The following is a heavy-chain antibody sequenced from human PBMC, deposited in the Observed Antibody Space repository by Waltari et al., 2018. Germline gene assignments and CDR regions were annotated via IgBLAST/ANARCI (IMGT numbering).Heavy chain of an antibody. CDR1: GFTFGDFS. CDR2: ISWNSGRM. CDR3: VKDVFNYYGSGTYYTSFDY. J-gene: IGHJ4*02. D-gene: IGHD3-10*01. V-gene: IGHV3-9*01. Sequence: EVQLVDSGGDLVQPGRSLRLSCVASGFTFGDFSMHWIRQTPGEGLEGVSGISWNSGRMDYADSVKGRFNISRDNAKNALYLQMDSLRPEETAFYDCVKDVFNYYGSGTYYTSFDYWGQGTLVTVSS.